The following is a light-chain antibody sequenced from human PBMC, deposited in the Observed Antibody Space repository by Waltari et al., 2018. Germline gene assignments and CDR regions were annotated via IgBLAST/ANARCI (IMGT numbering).Light chain of an antibody. CDR2: GAS. V-gene: IGKV3-15*01. CDR1: QSISTN. CDR3: QQYNNWPRT. Sequence: TQSPSSLSASVGDRVTITCRASQSISTNLAWYQQKPGQAPRLLIYGASTRATGIPARFSGSGSGTEFTLSISSLQSEDFAIYYCQQYNNWPRTFGQGTKVEIK. J-gene: IGKJ1*01.